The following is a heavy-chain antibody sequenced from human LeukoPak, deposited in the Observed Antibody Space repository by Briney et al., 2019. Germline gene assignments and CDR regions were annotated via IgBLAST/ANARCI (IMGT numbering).Heavy chain of an antibody. Sequence: AETLSLTCTVSGGSISSYYWSWIRQPAGKGLEWIGRIYTSGSTNYNPSLKSRVTMSVDTSKNQFSLKLTSVTAADTAVYYGNGHWDTPAYRRGDCGLAEGWFDPWGPPTLGTVSS. V-gene: IGHV4-4*07. CDR1: GGSISSYY. CDR2: IYTSGST. CDR3: NGHWDTPAYRRGDCGLAEGWFDP. J-gene: IGHJ5*02. D-gene: IGHD2-21*02.